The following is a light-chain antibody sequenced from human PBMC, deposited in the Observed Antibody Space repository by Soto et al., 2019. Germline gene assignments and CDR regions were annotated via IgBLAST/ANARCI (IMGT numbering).Light chain of an antibody. Sequence: EIVLTQSPGTLSLSPGERASLSCRASLIVTNSYLAWYKQKPGQAPRLLIYGASSRATRIPDRFSGSGSGTDFTLTISRLEPEDFAVYYCQQYGNSPRTFGQGTNLVIK. CDR1: LIVTNSY. V-gene: IGKV3-20*01. CDR2: GAS. J-gene: IGKJ2*01. CDR3: QQYGNSPRT.